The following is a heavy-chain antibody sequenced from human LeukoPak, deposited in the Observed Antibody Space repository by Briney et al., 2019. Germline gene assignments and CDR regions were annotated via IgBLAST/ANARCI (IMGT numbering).Heavy chain of an antibody. CDR2: IWYDGSNK. J-gene: IGHJ4*02. CDR3: ARDGPPGLDY. V-gene: IGHV3-33*01. CDR1: GFTFSSYG. Sequence: GGSLRLSCAASGFTFSSYGMHWVRQAPGKGLEWVAVIWYDGSNKYYADSVKRRFTISRDNSKNTRYLQMNTLRPEDTAVYYCARDGPPGLDYWGQGTLVTVSS.